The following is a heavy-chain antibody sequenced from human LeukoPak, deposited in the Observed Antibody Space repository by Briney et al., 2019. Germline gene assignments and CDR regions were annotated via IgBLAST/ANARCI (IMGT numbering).Heavy chain of an antibody. Sequence: GGSLTLSCAASGLTVSSNYMSWVCQAPGQGLEWVSVIYTCGSRYYADSVKGRFTISRDNSKNTLYLQINSLRAEHPPGYYCAKTGRGGMTGAFDIWGQGTMVTVSS. D-gene: IGHD3-10*01. V-gene: IGHV3-53*01. J-gene: IGHJ3*02. CDR3: AKTGRGGMTGAFDI. CDR1: GLTVSSNY. CDR2: IYTCGSR.